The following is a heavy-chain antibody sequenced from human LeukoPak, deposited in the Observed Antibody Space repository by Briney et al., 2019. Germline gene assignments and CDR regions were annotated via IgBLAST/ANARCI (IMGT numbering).Heavy chain of an antibody. CDR3: ARVPKMDGSWYEGWFDP. CDR2: IYYSGGA. V-gene: IGHV4-39*07. J-gene: IGHJ5*02. D-gene: IGHD6-13*01. CDR1: GGSISSSSYY. Sequence: SETLSLTCTVSGGSISSSSYYWGWIRQPPGKGLEWIGSIYYSGGANYNPSLKSRVTISVDTSKNQFSLKLSSVTAADTAVYYCARVPKMDGSWYEGWFDPWGQGTLVTVSS.